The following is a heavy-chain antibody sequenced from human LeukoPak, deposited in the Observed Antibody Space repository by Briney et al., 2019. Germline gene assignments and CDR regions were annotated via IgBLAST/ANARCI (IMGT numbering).Heavy chain of an antibody. CDR3: AKSLVMTTVTMGY. V-gene: IGHV3-23*01. D-gene: IGHD4-17*01. Sequence: GGSLRLSCAASGFTFSSYTMSWVRQAPGKGLEWVSAISGSGGSTYYADSVKGRFTISRDNSKNTLYLQMNSLRAEDTAVYYCAKSLVMTTVTMGYWGQGTLVTVSS. CDR1: GFTFSSYT. J-gene: IGHJ4*02. CDR2: ISGSGGST.